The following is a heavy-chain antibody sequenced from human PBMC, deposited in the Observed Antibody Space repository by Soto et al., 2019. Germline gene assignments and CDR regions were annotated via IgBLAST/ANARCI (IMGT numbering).Heavy chain of an antibody. J-gene: IGHJ4*02. V-gene: IGHV4-30-4*01. CDR2: IYYSGST. CDR3: ARGGRGDYYFDH. CDR1: GGSISSGDYY. D-gene: IGHD3-16*01. Sequence: PSETLSLTCTVSGGSISSGDYYWSWIRQPPGKGLEWIGYIYYSGSTYYNPSLKSRVTIAVATSKNQFSLKLSSVTAAATAVYYCARGGRGDYYFDHWGQGTLVTVSS.